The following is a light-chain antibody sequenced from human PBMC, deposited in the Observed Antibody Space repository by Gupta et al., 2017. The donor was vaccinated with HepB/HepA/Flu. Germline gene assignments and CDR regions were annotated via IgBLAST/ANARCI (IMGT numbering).Light chain of an antibody. CDR3: QQSYSKPFT. CDR1: QSISSY. CDR2: AAS. J-gene: IGKJ5*01. V-gene: IGKV1-39*01. Sequence: DLQLTPSPSSLSASVGDRVTITCRASQSISSYLNWYQQKPGKAPKLLIYAASSLQSGVPSRFSGSGSGTDFTLTISSLQPEDFATYYCQQSYSKPFTFGRGTRLEMK.